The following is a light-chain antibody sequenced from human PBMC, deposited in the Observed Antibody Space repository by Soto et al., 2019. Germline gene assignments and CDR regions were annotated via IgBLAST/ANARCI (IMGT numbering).Light chain of an antibody. CDR3: QQLNSYPIT. CDR1: QGLSSD. CDR2: AAS. J-gene: IGKJ5*01. V-gene: IGKV1-9*01. Sequence: DIQLTQSPSFLSASVGDRVTITCRASQGLSSDLAWYQQKPGKAPKLLSYAASTLQSGVPSRFSGSGSGTDFTLTISSLQPEDFATYYCQQLNSYPITFGKGTRLEIK.